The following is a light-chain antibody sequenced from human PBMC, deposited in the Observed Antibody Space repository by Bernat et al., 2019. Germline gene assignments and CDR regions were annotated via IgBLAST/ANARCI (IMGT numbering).Light chain of an antibody. V-gene: IGKV3-15*01. Sequence: DIVMTQSPGTLSVSPGERATLSCRASQSVGSNLAWYQKKPGQGPRLLIYAASTRAKDVPARFSGSGSATEFTLTISSLQSEDFAVYYCQQYITLPLTFGQGTKVEV. J-gene: IGKJ1*01. CDR1: QSVGSN. CDR2: AAS. CDR3: QQYITLPLT.